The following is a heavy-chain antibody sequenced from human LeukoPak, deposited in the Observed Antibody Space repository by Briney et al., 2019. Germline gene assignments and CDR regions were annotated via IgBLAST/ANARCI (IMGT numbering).Heavy chain of an antibody. CDR3: ARDAYSDSSGYWGYFDY. J-gene: IGHJ4*02. D-gene: IGHD3-22*01. CDR1: GFSFSSYS. Sequence: PGGSLRLSCAASGFSFSSYSMNWVRQAPGKGLEWVSYMSSSSQTIYYADSVRGRFTISRDNARNALHLQMDSLRVDDTAVYYCARDAYSDSSGYWGYFDYWGQGALVTVSS. V-gene: IGHV3-48*04. CDR2: MSSSSQTI.